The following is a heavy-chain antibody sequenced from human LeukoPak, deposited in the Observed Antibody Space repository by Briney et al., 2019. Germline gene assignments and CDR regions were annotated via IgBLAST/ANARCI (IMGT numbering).Heavy chain of an antibody. J-gene: IGHJ4*02. V-gene: IGHV1-8*01. Sequence: ASVKVSCKASGYTFTSYDINWVRQATGQGVEWMGWMNPNSGNTGYAQKFQGRVTMTRNTSISTAYMELSSLRSEDTAVYYCARDRGSYYPDFDYWGQGTLVTVSS. CDR3: ARDRGSYYPDFDY. CDR2: MNPNSGNT. CDR1: GYTFTSYD. D-gene: IGHD1-26*01.